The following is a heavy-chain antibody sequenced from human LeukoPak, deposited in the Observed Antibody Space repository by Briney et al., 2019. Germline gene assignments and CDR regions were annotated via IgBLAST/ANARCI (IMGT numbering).Heavy chain of an antibody. CDR1: GFTFSDYY. CDR3: AREISGERTYYFDY. CDR2: ISSSGSTI. Sequence: GGSLRLSCAASGFTFSDYYMSWIRQAPGKGLEWVSYISSSGSTIYYADSVRGRFNISRDNAKNSLYLQMNSLRAEDTAVYYCAREISGERTYYFDYWGQGTLVTVSS. V-gene: IGHV3-11*01. J-gene: IGHJ4*02. D-gene: IGHD1-26*01.